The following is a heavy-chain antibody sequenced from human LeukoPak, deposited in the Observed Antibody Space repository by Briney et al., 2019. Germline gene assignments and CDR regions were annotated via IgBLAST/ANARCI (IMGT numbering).Heavy chain of an antibody. CDR3: ARSFRGYDSSGYYTGPRAFDI. CDR1: GFTFSSYE. D-gene: IGHD3-22*01. CDR2: ISSSGSTI. Sequence: GGSLRLSCAASGFTFSSYEMNWVRQAPGKGLEWVSYISSSGSTIYYADSVKGRFTISRDNAKNSLYLQMNSLRAEDTAVYYCARSFRGYDSSGYYTGPRAFDIWGQGTMVTVSS. J-gene: IGHJ3*02. V-gene: IGHV3-48*03.